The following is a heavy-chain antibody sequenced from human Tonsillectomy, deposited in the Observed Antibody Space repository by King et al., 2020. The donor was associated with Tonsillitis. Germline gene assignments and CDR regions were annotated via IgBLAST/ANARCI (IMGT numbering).Heavy chain of an antibody. D-gene: IGHD1-26*01. V-gene: IGHV3-11*05. CDR1: GFTFSDYY. J-gene: IGHJ3*02. CDR3: ARDTSRGSYITFDI. Sequence: VQLVESGGGLVKPGGSLRLSCAASGFTFSDYYMSWIRQAPGKGLEWVSYISSSRTYTTSANSWKGRFTISGDNANNSLFLQMNSLRAEDTAVYYCARDTSRGSYITFDIWGQGTVVTVSS. CDR2: ISSSRTYT.